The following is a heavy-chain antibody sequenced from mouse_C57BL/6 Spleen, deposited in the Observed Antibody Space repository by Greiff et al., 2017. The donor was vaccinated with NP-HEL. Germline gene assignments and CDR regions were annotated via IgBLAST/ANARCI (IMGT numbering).Heavy chain of an antibody. CDR1: GYTFTDYE. Sequence: QVQLQQSGAELVRPGASVTLSCKASGYTFTDYEMHWVKQTPVHGLEWIGAIDPETGGTAYKQKFKGKAILTADKSSSTAYMELRSLTSEDSAVYYCTRGGGRRGYFDYWGQGTTLTVSS. J-gene: IGHJ2*01. CDR3: TRGGGRRGYFDY. V-gene: IGHV1-15*01. CDR2: IDPETGGT. D-gene: IGHD2-12*01.